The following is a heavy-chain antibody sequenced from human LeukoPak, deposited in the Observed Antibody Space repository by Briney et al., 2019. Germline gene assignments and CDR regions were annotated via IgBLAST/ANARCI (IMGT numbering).Heavy chain of an antibody. Sequence: PSETLSLTCTVSGGSISSYYWGWIRQPPGKGLEWIGSIYYSGSTYYNPSLKSRVTISVDTSKNQFSLKLSSVTAADTAVYYCASRIPPSVVRGVPSFDAFDIWGQGTMVTVSS. V-gene: IGHV4-39*01. D-gene: IGHD3-10*01. CDR2: IYYSGST. CDR3: ASRIPPSVVRGVPSFDAFDI. J-gene: IGHJ3*02. CDR1: GGSISSYY.